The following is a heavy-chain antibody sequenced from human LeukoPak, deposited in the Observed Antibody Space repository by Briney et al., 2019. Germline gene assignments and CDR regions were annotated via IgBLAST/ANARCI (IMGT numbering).Heavy chain of an antibody. Sequence: GGPLSLSCTASGFTVDDYDMSWFRQAPEKGLEWVGFIRSKAYGGTTEYAASVKGRFTISRDDSKSIAYLQMNSLKTEDTAVYYCTRNRYRGYSSGPYYDYWGQGTLVTVSS. CDR1: GFTVDDYD. J-gene: IGHJ4*02. D-gene: IGHD6-19*01. CDR3: TRNRYRGYSSGPYYDY. CDR2: IRSKAYGGTT. V-gene: IGHV3-49*03.